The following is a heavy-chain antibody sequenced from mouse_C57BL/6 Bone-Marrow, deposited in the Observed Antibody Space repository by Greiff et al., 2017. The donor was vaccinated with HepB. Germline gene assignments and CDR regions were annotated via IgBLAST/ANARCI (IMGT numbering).Heavy chain of an antibody. V-gene: IGHV1-26*01. CDR1: GYTFTDYY. J-gene: IGHJ3*01. CDR3: ASYGNYGAWFAY. CDR2: INPNNGGT. Sequence: VQLQQSGPELVKPGASVKISCKASGYTFTDYYMNWVKQSHGKSLEWIGDINPNNGGTSYNQKFKGKATLTLDKSSSTAYMELRSLTSEDSAVYYCASYGNYGAWFAYWGQGTLVTVSA. D-gene: IGHD2-1*01.